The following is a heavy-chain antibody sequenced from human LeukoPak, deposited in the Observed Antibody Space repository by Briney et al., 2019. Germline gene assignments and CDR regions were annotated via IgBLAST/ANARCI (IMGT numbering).Heavy chain of an antibody. Sequence: SVKVSCKASGGTFSSYAISWVRQAPGQGLEWMGRIIPIFGTANYAQKFQGRVTITTDESTSTAYMELSSLRSEDTAVYYCARQIGYPGEHRLDYWGQGTLVTVSS. J-gene: IGHJ4*02. CDR3: ARQIGYPGEHRLDY. CDR1: GGTFSSYA. D-gene: IGHD3-10*01. V-gene: IGHV1-69*05. CDR2: IIPIFGTA.